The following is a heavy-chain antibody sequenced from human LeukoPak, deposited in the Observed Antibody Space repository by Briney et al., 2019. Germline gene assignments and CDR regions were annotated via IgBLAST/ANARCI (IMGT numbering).Heavy chain of an antibody. CDR3: ARMSGLLVRKGVYYGMDV. D-gene: IGHD6-13*01. Sequence: PSGTLSLTCTVSGGSISSYYWSWIRQPPGKGLEWIGYIYYSGSTNYNPSLKSRVTISVDTSKNQFSLKLSSVTAADTAVYYCARMSGLLVRKGVYYGMDVWGQGTTVTVSS. J-gene: IGHJ6*02. V-gene: IGHV4-59*08. CDR2: IYYSGST. CDR1: GGSISSYY.